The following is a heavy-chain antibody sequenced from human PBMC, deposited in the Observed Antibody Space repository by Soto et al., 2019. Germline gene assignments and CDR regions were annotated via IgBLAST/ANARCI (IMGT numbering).Heavy chain of an antibody. CDR3: ARGSSTSGFDY. CDR2: IKQEGSEK. V-gene: IGHV3-7*01. CDR1: GFTFSSYW. Sequence: GGSLRLSCAASGFTFSSYWMSWVRQAPGKGLEWVANIKQEGSEKYYVESEKGQITISRDNAKNSLYLQMNSLRAEDTAVYYCARGSSTSGFDYWGQGTLVTVSS. J-gene: IGHJ4*02. D-gene: IGHD2-2*01.